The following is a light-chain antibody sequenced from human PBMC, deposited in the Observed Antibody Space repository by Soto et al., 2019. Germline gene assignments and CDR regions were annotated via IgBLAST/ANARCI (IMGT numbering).Light chain of an antibody. V-gene: IGKV3-15*01. J-gene: IGKJ1*01. CDR2: GAS. CDR1: QSVSSN. CDR3: QQYNNWPWT. Sequence: EIVMTQSPATLSVSRGERATLSCRASQSVSSNLAWYQQKPGQAPRLLIYGASTRATGIPARFSGSRSGTEFTLTISSLQSEDFAVYYCQQYNNWPWTFGQGTKVEIK.